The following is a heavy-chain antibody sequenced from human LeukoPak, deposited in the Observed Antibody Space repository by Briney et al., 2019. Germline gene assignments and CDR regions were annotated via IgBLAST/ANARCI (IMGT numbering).Heavy chain of an antibody. CDR1: GGSFSGYY. J-gene: IGHJ4*02. D-gene: IGHD2-15*01. CDR2: INHSGST. CDR3: ARGAQGPGGSGPFDY. Sequence: SEALSLTCAFPGGSFSGYYWSWIPQPPGKGQEWIGEINHSGSTNYNPSLKSRVTISVDTSKNQFSLKLSSVTAADTAVYYCARGAQGPGGSGPFDYWGQGTLVTVSS. V-gene: IGHV4-34*01.